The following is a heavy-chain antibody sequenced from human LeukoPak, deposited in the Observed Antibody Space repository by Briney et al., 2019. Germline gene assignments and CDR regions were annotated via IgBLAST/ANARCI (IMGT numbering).Heavy chain of an antibody. J-gene: IGHJ4*02. Sequence: PGGSLRLSCAASGFTFSSYAMSWVRQAPGKGLEWVSGISGSGENTYYVDSVKGRFTISRDNSKNTLYLQMTNLRAEDTAVYFCAQDRFVSSGRDDYWGQGTLVTVSS. D-gene: IGHD6-19*01. CDR3: AQDRFVSSGRDDY. CDR1: GFTFSSYA. V-gene: IGHV3-23*01. CDR2: ISGSGENT.